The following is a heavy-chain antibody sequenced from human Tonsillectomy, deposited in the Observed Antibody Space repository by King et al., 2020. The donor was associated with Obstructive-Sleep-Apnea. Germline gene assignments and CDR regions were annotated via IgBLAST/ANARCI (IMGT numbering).Heavy chain of an antibody. CDR2: VYHSGST. CDR3: ARGGTSYLYYYGMDV. CDR1: GGSISSSNW. D-gene: IGHD2-2*01. J-gene: IGHJ6*02. V-gene: IGHV4-4*02. Sequence: LQLQESGPGLVKPSGTLSLTCAVSGGSISSSNWWSWVRQPPGKGLEWIGGVYHSGSTNYNPSLKSRVTISLDKSKNQFSLKLSSVTAADTAGYYCARGGTSYLYYYGMDVWGQGTTVTVSS.